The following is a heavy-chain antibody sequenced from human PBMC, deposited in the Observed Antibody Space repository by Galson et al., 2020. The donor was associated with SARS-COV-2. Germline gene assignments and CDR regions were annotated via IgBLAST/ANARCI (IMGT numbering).Heavy chain of an antibody. V-gene: IGHV3-23*01. CDR2: ISVSGGAA. Sequence: ETLSLTCAVSGDSISSHYWWNWVRQPPGKGLEWVATISVSGGAAQYADSVKGRFTISRDNSENTVYLQMNSLRAEDTAVYYCAKDPWTVHVRGEGYGHWGQGTLVTVSS. CDR3: AKDPWTVHVRGEGYGH. D-gene: IGHD3-16*01. CDR1: GDSISSHY. J-gene: IGHJ4*02.